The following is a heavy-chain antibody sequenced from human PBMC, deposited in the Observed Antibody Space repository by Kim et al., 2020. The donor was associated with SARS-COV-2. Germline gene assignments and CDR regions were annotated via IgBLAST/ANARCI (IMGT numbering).Heavy chain of an antibody. CDR2: INTNTGNP. CDR3: ARDRVQGVIITDDAFDI. J-gene: IGHJ3*02. Sequence: ASVKVSCKASGYTFTSYAMNWVRQAPGQGLEWMGWINTNTGNPTYAQGFTGRFVFSLDTSVSTAYLQISSLKAEDTAVYYCARDRVQGVIITDDAFDIWGQGTMVTVSS. V-gene: IGHV7-4-1*02. D-gene: IGHD3-10*01. CDR1: GYTFTSYA.